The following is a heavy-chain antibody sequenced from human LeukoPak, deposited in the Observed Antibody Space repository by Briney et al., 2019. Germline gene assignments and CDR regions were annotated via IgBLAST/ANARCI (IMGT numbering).Heavy chain of an antibody. CDR3: TTGPFDY. CDR1: GFTFNNAW. CDR2: IKSKSDGGAP. J-gene: IGHJ4*02. V-gene: IGHV3-15*07. Sequence: GGSLRLSCAASGFTFNNAWMNWVRQAPGKGLEWVGHIKSKSDGGAPAHAAPVKGRFTISRDDSKNTLYLQMNSLKTEDTAMYFCTTGPFDYWGQGALVTVSS.